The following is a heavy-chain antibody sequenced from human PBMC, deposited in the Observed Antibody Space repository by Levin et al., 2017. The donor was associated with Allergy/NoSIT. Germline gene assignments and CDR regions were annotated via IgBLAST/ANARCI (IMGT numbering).Heavy chain of an antibody. J-gene: IGHJ6*02. Sequence: SQTLSLTCAVSGGSISSGGYSWSWIRQPPGKGLEWIGYIYHSGSTYYNPSLKSRVTISVDRSKNQFSLKLSSVTAADTAVYYCAREQRGGYYGMDVWGQGTTVTVSS. D-gene: IGHD3-10*01. V-gene: IGHV4-30-2*01. CDR3: AREQRGGYYGMDV. CDR2: IYHSGST. CDR1: GGSISSGGYS.